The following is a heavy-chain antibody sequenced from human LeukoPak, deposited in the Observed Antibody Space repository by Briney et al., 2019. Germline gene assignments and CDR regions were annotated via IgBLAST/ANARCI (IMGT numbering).Heavy chain of an antibody. CDR1: GYTFTGYY. D-gene: IGHD3-10*01. CDR3: AMGTGRFGKPFDY. V-gene: IGHV1-2*02. Sequence: ASVKVSCKASGYTFTGYYMHWVRQAPGQGLEWMGWINPNSGGTNYAQKFQGRVTMTRDTSISTAYMELSRPRSDDTAVYYCAMGTGRFGKPFDYWGQGTLVTVSS. J-gene: IGHJ4*02. CDR2: INPNSGGT.